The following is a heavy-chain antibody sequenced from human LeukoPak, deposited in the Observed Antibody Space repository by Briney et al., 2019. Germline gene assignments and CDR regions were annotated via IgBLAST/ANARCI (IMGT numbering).Heavy chain of an antibody. D-gene: IGHD3-22*01. CDR1: GGSFSGYY. V-gene: IGHV4-34*01. CDR3: ARGPSAYYYDSSGYRKRNWFDP. Sequence: SETLSLTCAVYGGSFSGYYWSWIRQPPGKGLEWIGEINHSGSTNYNPSLKSRVTISVDTSKNQFSLKLSSVTAADTAVYYCARGPSAYYYDSSGYRKRNWFDPWGQGTLVTVSS. J-gene: IGHJ5*02. CDR2: INHSGST.